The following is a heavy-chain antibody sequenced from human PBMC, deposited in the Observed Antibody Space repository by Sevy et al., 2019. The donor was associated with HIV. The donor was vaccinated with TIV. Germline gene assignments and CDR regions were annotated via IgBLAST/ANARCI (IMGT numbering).Heavy chain of an antibody. CDR1: GFTFNSYG. D-gene: IGHD3-22*01. CDR3: AKAPRETYYYDSSGYFPLDY. CDR2: IRYDGSNK. Sequence: GGSLRLSCAASGFTFNSYGMHWVRQAPGKGLEWVAFIRYDGSNKYYADSVKGRFTISRDNSKNTLYLQMNSLRAEDTAVYYCAKAPRETYYYDSSGYFPLDYWGQGTLVTVSS. V-gene: IGHV3-30*02. J-gene: IGHJ4*02.